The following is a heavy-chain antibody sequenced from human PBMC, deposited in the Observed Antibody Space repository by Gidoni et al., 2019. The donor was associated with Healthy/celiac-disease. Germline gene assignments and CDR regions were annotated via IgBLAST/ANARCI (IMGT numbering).Heavy chain of an antibody. CDR1: GFTFSTYW. CDR3: ARDTAPIVAMDYGMDV. CDR2: IKQDGSEK. Sequence: EVQLVESGGGLVKPEGSLRLSCAASGFTFSTYWMTWVRQAPGQGLEWVANIKQDGSEKYYVDSVKGRFTISRDNAKNSLYLQMSSLRAEDTAVYYCARDTAPIVAMDYGMDVWGQGTTVTVSS. D-gene: IGHD5-12*01. V-gene: IGHV3-7*01. J-gene: IGHJ6*02.